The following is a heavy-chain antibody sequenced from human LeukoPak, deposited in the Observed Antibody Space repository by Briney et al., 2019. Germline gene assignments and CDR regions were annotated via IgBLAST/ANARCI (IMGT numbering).Heavy chain of an antibody. CDR3: ARTGLPYAFDI. CDR2: IYHSGST. J-gene: IGHJ3*02. V-gene: IGHV4-30-2*01. Sequence: SQTLSLTCAVSGGSISSGGYSWSWIRQPPGKGLEWIGYIYHSGSTYYNPSLKSRVTISVDRSKNQFSPKLSSVTAADTAVYYCARTGLPYAFDIWGQGTMVTVSS. CDR1: GGSISSGGYS. D-gene: IGHD1-14*01.